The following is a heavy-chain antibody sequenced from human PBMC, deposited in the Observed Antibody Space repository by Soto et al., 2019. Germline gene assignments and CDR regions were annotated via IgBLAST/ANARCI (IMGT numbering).Heavy chain of an antibody. D-gene: IGHD4-17*01. Sequence: QLQLQESGSGLVKPSQTLSLTCAVSGASISSGGYSWSWLRQPPGKGLEWIGYIYQSGSTSYNPSLKRRVTISVDSSTNQFSPRLSSVTAADTAVYYCARISGDYPNWFDPWGQGTLVTVSS. CDR3: ARISGDYPNWFDP. CDR2: IYQSGST. J-gene: IGHJ5*02. CDR1: GASISSGGYS. V-gene: IGHV4-30-2*01.